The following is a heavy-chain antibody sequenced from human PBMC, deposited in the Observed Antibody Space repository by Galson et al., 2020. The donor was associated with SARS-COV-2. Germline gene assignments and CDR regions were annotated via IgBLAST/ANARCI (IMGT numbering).Heavy chain of an antibody. CDR1: GGSISSSSYY. CDR3: ARAHSGRLYGVVVIHDAFDI. CDR2: IYYSGST. Sequence: SETLSLTCTVSGGSISSSSYYWGSIRQPPGKGLEWIGSIYYSGSTYYNPSLKSRVTISVDTSKNQFSLKLSSVTAADTAVYYCARAHSGRLYGVVVIHDAFDIWGQGTMVTVSS. V-gene: IGHV4-39*07. J-gene: IGHJ3*02. D-gene: IGHD3-22*01.